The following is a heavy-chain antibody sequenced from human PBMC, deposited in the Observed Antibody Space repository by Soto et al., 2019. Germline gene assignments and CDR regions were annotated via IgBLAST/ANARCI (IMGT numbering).Heavy chain of an antibody. D-gene: IGHD1-7*01. CDR2: MSCRSGSP. V-gene: IGHV1-18*01. CDR3: ARDVGPGTGNSGAGVAV. Sequence: QVQLVQSGGEVKKPAASVRVSCQASGYPFNKFAIHWAPQAPAHGLEWVGRMSCRSGSPNCAQTLRERITMATDTCTNTDYMELRSLTAGVAAVYYWARDVGPGTGNSGAGVAVWGQGT. J-gene: IGHJ6*01. CDR1: GYPFNKFA.